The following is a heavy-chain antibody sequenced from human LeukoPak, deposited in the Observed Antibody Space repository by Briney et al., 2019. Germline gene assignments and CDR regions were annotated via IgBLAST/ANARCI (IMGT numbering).Heavy chain of an antibody. Sequence: GGSLRLSCAASGFTFNKYWLTWIRQAPGKGLEWVANINQDDSQIYYLESVEGRFTITRDNAKNSLHLQMNSLRVEDTAVYYCAREYYYSGTYYLPFFDYGGQGTRVPVSS. CDR2: INQDDSQI. V-gene: IGHV3-7*01. D-gene: IGHD3-10*01. CDR3: AREYYYSGTYYLPFFDY. J-gene: IGHJ4*02. CDR1: GFTFNKYW.